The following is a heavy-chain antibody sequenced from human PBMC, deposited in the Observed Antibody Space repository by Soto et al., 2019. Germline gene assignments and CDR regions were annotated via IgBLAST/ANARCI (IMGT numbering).Heavy chain of an antibody. J-gene: IGHJ5*02. D-gene: IGHD2-15*01. CDR3: ARDPTSCSGCRCNSVGWFDP. Sequence: QVQLVESGGGVVQPGRSLRLSCAASGFTFIAYSMHWVRQAPGKGLEWLAVISFDGGEKHYADSVKGRCTISRDNSNNTLYLQMNSLRDDDTAIYYCARDPTSCSGCRCNSVGWFDPWGQGTLVIVSS. V-gene: IGHV3-30-3*01. CDR2: ISFDGGEK. CDR1: GFTFIAYS.